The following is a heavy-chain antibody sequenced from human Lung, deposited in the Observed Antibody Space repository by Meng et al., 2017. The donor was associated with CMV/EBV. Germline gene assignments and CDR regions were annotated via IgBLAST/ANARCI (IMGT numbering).Heavy chain of an antibody. D-gene: IGHD1-26*01. CDR1: GGSISSNGYY. J-gene: IGHJ4*02. CDR2: MYYTGST. Sequence: SXTXSLXCTVSGGSISSNGYYWGWIRQPPGKGLEWIGTMYYTGSTYYNPSLKSRVTISVDTSKNQISLKLRSVTAADTAVYYCARGNIVGATLDYWGQGTXVNGAS. V-gene: IGHV4-39*07. CDR3: ARGNIVGATLDY.